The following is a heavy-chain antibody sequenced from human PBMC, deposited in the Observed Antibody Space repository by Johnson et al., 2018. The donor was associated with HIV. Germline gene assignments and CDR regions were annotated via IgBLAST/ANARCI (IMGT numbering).Heavy chain of an antibody. V-gene: IGHV3-30-3*01. CDR3: ARGPELDSGWYGAFDI. Sequence: QVQLVESGGGVVQPGRSLRLSCAASGFTFSSYAMHWVRQAPGKGLEWVAVISYDGSNKYYADSVKGRFTISRDNSKNTLYLQMNSLRAEDTAVYYCARGPELDSGWYGAFDIWGQGTMVTVSS. D-gene: IGHD6-19*01. J-gene: IGHJ3*02. CDR1: GFTFSSYA. CDR2: ISYDGSNK.